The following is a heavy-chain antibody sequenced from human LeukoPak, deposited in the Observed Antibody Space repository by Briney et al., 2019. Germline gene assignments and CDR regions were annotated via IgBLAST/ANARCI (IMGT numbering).Heavy chain of an antibody. V-gene: IGHV1-69*10. D-gene: IGHD2-15*01. CDR1: GYTFTSYD. Sequence: SVKVSCKASGYTFTSYDINWVRQATGQGLEWMGGFVPSLETGNYAQKFQGRVTITADKSTDTAFMELSSLRSEDSAVYYCARGAFVVSYYYMDVWGNGTTVIVTS. CDR3: ARGAFVVSYYYMDV. CDR2: FVPSLETG. J-gene: IGHJ6*03.